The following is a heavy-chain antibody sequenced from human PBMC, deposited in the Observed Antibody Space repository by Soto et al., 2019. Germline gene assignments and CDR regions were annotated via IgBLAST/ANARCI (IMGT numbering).Heavy chain of an antibody. V-gene: IGHV4-39*01. J-gene: IGHJ6*03. CDR3: ARLGYCSGGSCPNYMDV. CDR2: IYYSGST. Sequence: SETLSLTCTVSGGSISSSSYYWVWIRQPPGKGLEWIGSIYYSGSTYYNPSLKSRVTISVDTSKNQFSLKLSSVTAADTAVYYCARLGYCSGGSCPNYMDVWGKGTTVT. CDR1: GGSISSSSYY. D-gene: IGHD2-15*01.